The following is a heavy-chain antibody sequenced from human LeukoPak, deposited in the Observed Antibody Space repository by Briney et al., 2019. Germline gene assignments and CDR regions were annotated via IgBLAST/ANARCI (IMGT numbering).Heavy chain of an antibody. Sequence: ASVKVSCKASGYTFTSYGISWVRQAPGQGLEWMGWTSAYNDDTNYVQKFQGRVTMTTDTSTSTAYMELRGLRSDDTAVYYCARDSPSRGAFDIWGQGTMVTVSS. D-gene: IGHD6-6*01. CDR1: GYTFTSYG. J-gene: IGHJ3*02. CDR2: TSAYNDDT. CDR3: ARDSPSRGAFDI. V-gene: IGHV1-18*01.